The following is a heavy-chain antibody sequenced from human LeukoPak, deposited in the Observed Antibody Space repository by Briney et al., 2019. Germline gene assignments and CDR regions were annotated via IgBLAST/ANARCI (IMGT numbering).Heavy chain of an antibody. J-gene: IGHJ4*02. Sequence: SETLSLTCTVSGGSISSGDYYWRWIRQPPGKGLEWIGYIYYSGSTYYNPSRKSRVIISVDTSKNQFSLKLSSVTAADTAVYYCASITYGSGSYYVFDYWGQGTLVTVSS. D-gene: IGHD3-10*01. CDR1: GGSISSGDYY. V-gene: IGHV4-30-4*01. CDR2: IYYSGST. CDR3: ASITYGSGSYYVFDY.